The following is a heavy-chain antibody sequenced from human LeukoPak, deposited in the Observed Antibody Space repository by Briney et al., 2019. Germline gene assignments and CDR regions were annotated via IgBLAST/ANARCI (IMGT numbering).Heavy chain of an antibody. D-gene: IGHD3-3*01. CDR1: GGSFSGYY. V-gene: IGHV4-34*01. Sequence: PSETLSLTCAVYGGSFSGYYWSWIRQPPGKGLEWIGEINHSGSTNYNPSLKSRVTISVDTSKNQFSLKLSSVTAADTAVYYCARGGQFLELDYWGQGTLVTVSS. CDR2: INHSGST. CDR3: ARGGQFLELDY. J-gene: IGHJ4*02.